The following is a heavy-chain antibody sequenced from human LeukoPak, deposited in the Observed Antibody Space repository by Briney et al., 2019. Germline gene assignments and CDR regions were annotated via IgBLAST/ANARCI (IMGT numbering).Heavy chain of an antibody. CDR1: GYTFTSYG. Sequence: ASVKVSCKASGYTFTSYGISWVRQAPGQGLEWMGIINPSGGSTSYAQKFQGRVTLTRDTSTNTVYMELSSLTSEDTAVYYCARLDYWGQGTLVTVSS. V-gene: IGHV1-46*01. CDR2: INPSGGST. CDR3: ARLDY. J-gene: IGHJ4*02.